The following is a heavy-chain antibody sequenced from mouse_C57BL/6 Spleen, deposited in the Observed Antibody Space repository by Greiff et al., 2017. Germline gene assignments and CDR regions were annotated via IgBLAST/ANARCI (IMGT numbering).Heavy chain of an antibody. CDR1: GYTFTSYW. Sequence: QVQLQQPGAELVRPGSSVKLSCKASGYTFTSYWMHWVKQRPIQGLEWIGNIDPSDSETHYNQKFKDKATLTVDKSSSTAYMQLSSLASEDSAVYYCAREDDYDVYFDVWGTGTTVTVSS. CDR2: IDPSDSET. J-gene: IGHJ1*03. CDR3: AREDDYDVYFDV. D-gene: IGHD2-4*01. V-gene: IGHV1-52*01.